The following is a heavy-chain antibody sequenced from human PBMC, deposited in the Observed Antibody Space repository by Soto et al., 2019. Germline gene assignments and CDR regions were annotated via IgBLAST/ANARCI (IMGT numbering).Heavy chain of an antibody. J-gene: IGHJ3*02. CDR3: AKATATGGGAFDI. CDR2: ILVGGST. Sequence: GGSLRLSCAASGFICSSYDMSWVRQPPGKGLEWVSTILVGGSTHYEDSVRGRFTISRDTSKNTVYLQMNSLTAGDTAMYYCAKATATGGGAFDICGQGTMVTVSS. V-gene: IGHV3-23*01. CDR1: GFICSSYD. D-gene: IGHD2-8*02.